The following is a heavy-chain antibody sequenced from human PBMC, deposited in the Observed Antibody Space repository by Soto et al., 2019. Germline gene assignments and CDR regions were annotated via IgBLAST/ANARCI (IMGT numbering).Heavy chain of an antibody. V-gene: IGHV5-51*01. Sequence: PGESLKTSGKGSGYSFTIYWIGWVLQMPWKGLEWMGIIYPGDSDTRYSPSFQGQVTISADKSISTAYLQWSSLKASDTAMYYCARLIYCSGGSCPHPYGMDVWGQGTTVTVSS. J-gene: IGHJ6*02. CDR2: IYPGDSDT. CDR1: GYSFTIYW. CDR3: ARLIYCSGGSCPHPYGMDV. D-gene: IGHD2-15*01.